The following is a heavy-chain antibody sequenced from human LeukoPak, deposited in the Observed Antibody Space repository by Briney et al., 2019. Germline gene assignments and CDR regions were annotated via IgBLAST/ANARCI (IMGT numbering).Heavy chain of an antibody. V-gene: IGHV1-2*02. CDR2: INPNSGGT. J-gene: IGHJ6*03. Sequence: ASVKDSCKASGYTFTGYYMHWVRQAPGQGLEWMGWINPNSGGTNYAQKFQGRVTMTRDTSISTAYMELSRLRSDDTAVYYCARRYFYYYYMDVWGKGTTVTVSS. CDR3: ARRYFYYYYMDV. CDR1: GYTFTGYY.